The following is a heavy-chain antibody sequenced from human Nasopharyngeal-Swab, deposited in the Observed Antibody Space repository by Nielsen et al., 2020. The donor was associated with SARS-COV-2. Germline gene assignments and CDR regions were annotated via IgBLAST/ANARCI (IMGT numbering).Heavy chain of an antibody. CDR1: GDSISSGSYY. D-gene: IGHD4-17*01. J-gene: IGHJ4*02. CDR2: IYTSGST. CDR3: ARTTLYGDYDKLDFDY. Sequence: SETLSLTCTVSGDSISSGSYYWSWIRQPAGKGLEWIGRIYTSGSTNYNPSLKSRVTISVDTSKNQFSLKLSSVTAADTAVYYCARTTLYGDYDKLDFDYWGQGTLVTVSS. V-gene: IGHV4-61*02.